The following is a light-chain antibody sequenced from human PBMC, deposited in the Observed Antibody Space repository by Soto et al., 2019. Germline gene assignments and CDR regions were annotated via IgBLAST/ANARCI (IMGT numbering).Light chain of an antibody. Sequence: SVFTPCPGTPSLSPGERGTLSCKAGQRVRSSYLAWYQQRPGQAPRLLLYGASNGATGIPDRFSGSGSGTDFTLTISSLEPEDFAVYYCQQCDNSPPTFGQGTRLEIK. CDR3: QQCDNSPPT. CDR1: QRVRSSY. V-gene: IGKV3-20*01. J-gene: IGKJ1*01. CDR2: GAS.